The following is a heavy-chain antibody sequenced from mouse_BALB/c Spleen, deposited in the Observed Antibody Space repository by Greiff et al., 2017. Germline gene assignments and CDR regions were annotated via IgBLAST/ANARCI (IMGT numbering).Heavy chain of an antibody. CDR2: ISNGGGST. J-gene: IGHJ1*01. Sequence: EVQGVESGGGLVQPGGSLKLSCAASGFTFSSYTMSWVRQTPEKRLEWVAYISNGGGSTYYPDTVKGRFTISRDNAKNTLYLQMSSLKSEDTAMYYCARQRITTATYWYFDVWGAGTTVTVSS. D-gene: IGHD1-2*01. CDR1: GFTFSSYT. V-gene: IGHV5-12-2*01. CDR3: ARQRITTATYWYFDV.